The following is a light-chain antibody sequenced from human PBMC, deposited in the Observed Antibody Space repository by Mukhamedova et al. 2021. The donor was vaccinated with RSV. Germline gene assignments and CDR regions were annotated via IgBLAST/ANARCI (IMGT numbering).Light chain of an antibody. CDR3: QQYNSNPLT. J-gene: IGKJ4*01. Sequence: WYQRRVHGKAPKLLIYKASSLESGVPSSFSGSGSGTEFTLTISSLQPDDFATYYCQQYNSNPLTFGGGTKAEIK. V-gene: IGKV1-5*03. CDR2: KAS.